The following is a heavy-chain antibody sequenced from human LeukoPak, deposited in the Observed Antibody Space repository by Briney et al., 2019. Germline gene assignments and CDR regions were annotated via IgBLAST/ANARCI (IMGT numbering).Heavy chain of an antibody. V-gene: IGHV3-7*01. CDR3: ATTTGYSSGWYPGFFDY. CDR1: GFTFSSYW. Sequence: GGFLRLSCAASGFTFSSYWMSWVRQAPGKGLEWVASIKQDGSEKYYVDSVKGRFTVSRDNAKNSLYLQMNSLRAEDTAVYYCATTTGYSSGWYPGFFDYWGQGTLVTVSS. CDR2: IKQDGSEK. D-gene: IGHD6-19*01. J-gene: IGHJ4*02.